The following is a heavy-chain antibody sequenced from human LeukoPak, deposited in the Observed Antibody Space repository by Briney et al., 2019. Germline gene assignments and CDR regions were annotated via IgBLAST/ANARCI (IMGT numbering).Heavy chain of an antibody. Sequence: GGSLRLSCAASGFTVSSNYMSWVRQAPGEGLEWVSVIYSGGSTYYADSVKGRFTISRDNSKNTLYLQMNSLRAEDTAVYYCARPRDSSGYSYWGQGTLVTVSS. CDR1: GFTVSSNY. D-gene: IGHD3-22*01. J-gene: IGHJ4*02. CDR3: ARPRDSSGYSY. V-gene: IGHV3-66*04. CDR2: IYSGGST.